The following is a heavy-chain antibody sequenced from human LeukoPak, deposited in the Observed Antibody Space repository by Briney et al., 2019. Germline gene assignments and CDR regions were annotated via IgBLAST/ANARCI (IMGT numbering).Heavy chain of an antibody. Sequence: GGPLRLSCAASGFTFSSYWMSWVRQAPGKGREWVANIKQDGSEKYYVDSVKGRFTISRDNAKNSLYLQMNSLRAEDTAVYYCASSGSGSKNTYYYYGMDVWGKGTTVTVSS. V-gene: IGHV3-7*03. J-gene: IGHJ6*04. CDR2: IKQDGSEK. D-gene: IGHD3-10*01. CDR3: ASSGSGSKNTYYYYGMDV. CDR1: GFTFSSYW.